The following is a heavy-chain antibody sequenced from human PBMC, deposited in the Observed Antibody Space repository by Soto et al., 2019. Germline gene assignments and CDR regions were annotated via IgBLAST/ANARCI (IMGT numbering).Heavy chain of an antibody. D-gene: IGHD6-13*01. J-gene: IGHJ4*02. Sequence: QVQLVQDGAALKKPGASVKVSCKASGYTFTSYGISWVRQAPGQGREWMGWISAYNGNTYYAQKLQGRVTMTTDTPPSTAYMELRSLRSDDTAVYYCARDPPTIASAGREDYWGQGTLVTVSS. CDR3: ARDPPTIASAGREDY. CDR1: GYTFTSYG. CDR2: ISAYNGNT. V-gene: IGHV1-18*01.